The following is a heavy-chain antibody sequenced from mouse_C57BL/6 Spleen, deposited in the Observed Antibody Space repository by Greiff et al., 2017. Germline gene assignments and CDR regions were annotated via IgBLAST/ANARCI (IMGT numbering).Heavy chain of an antibody. CDR2: IDPEDGET. D-gene: IGHD1-1*01. Sequence: VQLQQSGAELVKPGASVKFSCTASGFTITDYYMHWVKQRPEQGLEWIGRIDPEDGETKYAPKFQGKATITADTSSNTAYLQLSSLTSEETAVYYCAGGFINYAMDYWGQGTSVTVSS. J-gene: IGHJ4*01. CDR3: AGGFINYAMDY. CDR1: GFTITDYY. V-gene: IGHV14-2*01.